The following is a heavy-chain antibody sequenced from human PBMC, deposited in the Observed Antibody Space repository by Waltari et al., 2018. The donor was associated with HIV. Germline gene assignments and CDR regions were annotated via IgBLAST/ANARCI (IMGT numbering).Heavy chain of an antibody. Sequence: EVQLVQSGAEVKNSGESLKISCQGSGYTFITYWIGWVRQMPGRGLEWMGIIYPVDSDTRYSPSFQGQVTISADKSINTAYLQWSSLRASDTAIYYCARLITIFGLIRGGFDMWGQGTMVTVSS. CDR3: ARLITIFGLIRGGFDM. CDR2: IYPVDSDT. D-gene: IGHD3-3*01. CDR1: GYTFITYW. J-gene: IGHJ3*02. V-gene: IGHV5-51*01.